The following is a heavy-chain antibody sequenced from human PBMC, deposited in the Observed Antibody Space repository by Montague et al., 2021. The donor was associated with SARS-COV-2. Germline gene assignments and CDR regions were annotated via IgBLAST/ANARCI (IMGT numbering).Heavy chain of an antibody. Sequence: SETLSLTCTVSGGSIRNYFWSWIRQPPGKGLEWIGYIYYSGSTNYNPSXXSRVTISVDTSKNQFSLKLSSVTAADTAVYYCARDSRTDFDWLFPDSGSYYYYMDVWGKGTTVTVSS. V-gene: IGHV4-59*01. CDR3: ARDSRTDFDWLFPDSGSYYYYMDV. CDR1: GGSIRNYF. J-gene: IGHJ6*03. CDR2: IYYSGST. D-gene: IGHD3-9*01.